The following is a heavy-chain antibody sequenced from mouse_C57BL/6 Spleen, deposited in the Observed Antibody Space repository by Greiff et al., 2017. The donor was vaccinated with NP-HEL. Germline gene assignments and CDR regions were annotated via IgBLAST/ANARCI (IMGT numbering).Heavy chain of an antibody. D-gene: IGHD2-4*01. J-gene: IGHJ3*01. CDR3: ARGGAYDYDVFAY. Sequence: VQLQQSGAELVKPGASVKISCKASGYAFSSYWMNWVKQRPGKGLEWIGQIYPGDGDTNYNGKFKGKATLTADKSSSTAYMQLSSLTSEDSAVYFCARGGAYDYDVFAYLGQGTLVTVSA. V-gene: IGHV1-80*01. CDR2: IYPGDGDT. CDR1: GYAFSSYW.